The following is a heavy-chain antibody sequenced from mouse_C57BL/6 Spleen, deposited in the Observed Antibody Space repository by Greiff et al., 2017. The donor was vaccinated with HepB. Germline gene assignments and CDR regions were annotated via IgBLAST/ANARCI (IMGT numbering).Heavy chain of an antibody. CDR2: INPNYGTT. J-gene: IGHJ4*01. D-gene: IGHD2-14*01. V-gene: IGHV1-39*01. Sequence: EVHLVESGPELVKPGASVKISCKASGYSFTDYNMNWVKQSNGKSLEWIGVINPNYGTTSYNQKFKGKATLTVDQSSSTAYMQLNSLTSEDSAVYYCARHRGSDYAMDYWGQGTSVTVSS. CDR3: ARHRGSDYAMDY. CDR1: GYSFTDYN.